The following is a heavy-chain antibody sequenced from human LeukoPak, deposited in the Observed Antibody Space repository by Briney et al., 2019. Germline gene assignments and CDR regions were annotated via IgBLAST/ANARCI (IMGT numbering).Heavy chain of an antibody. Sequence: GGSLRLSCAASGFTFSSYAMSWVRQAPGKGLEWVSAISGSGGSTYYADSVKGRFTISRDNSKSTLYLQMNSLRAEDTAVYYCASAYIVGATNFDYWGQGTLVTVSS. D-gene: IGHD1-26*01. J-gene: IGHJ4*02. CDR3: ASAYIVGATNFDY. CDR1: GFTFSSYA. CDR2: ISGSGGST. V-gene: IGHV3-23*01.